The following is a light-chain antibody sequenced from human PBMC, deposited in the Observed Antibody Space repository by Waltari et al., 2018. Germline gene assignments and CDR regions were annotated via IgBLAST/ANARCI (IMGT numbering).Light chain of an antibody. CDR2: WAS. J-gene: IGKJ3*01. CDR3: QQLYSYPFT. V-gene: IGKV4-1*01. CDR1: QSVLYSSDNKNY. Sequence: DFVMTQSPASLSVSLGERATINCRSSQSVLYSSDNKNYLAWFQHKPGHPPKLLIYWASLRQSGVPDRFSGSGSERDFSLTISSVQAEDVAVYYCQQLYSYPFTFGPGTKVDIK.